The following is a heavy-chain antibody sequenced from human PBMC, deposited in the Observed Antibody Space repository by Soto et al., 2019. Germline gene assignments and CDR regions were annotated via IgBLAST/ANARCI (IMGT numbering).Heavy chain of an antibody. CDR3: AGWRGYDAFDI. Sequence: ASVKVSCKASGYTFTSYYMHWVRQAPGQGLEWMGIINPSGGSTSYAQKFQGRVTMTRDTSTSTVYMELSSLRSEHTDVYYCAGWRGYDAFDIWGQGTMVTVS. J-gene: IGHJ3*02. CDR2: INPSGGST. D-gene: IGHD3-3*01. CDR1: GYTFTSYY. V-gene: IGHV1-46*01.